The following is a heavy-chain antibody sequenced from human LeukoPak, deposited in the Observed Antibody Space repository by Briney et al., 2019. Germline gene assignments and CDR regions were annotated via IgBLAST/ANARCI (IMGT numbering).Heavy chain of an antibody. Sequence: PGGSLRLSCAASGFTFSSYAMSWVRQAPGKGLEWVSAISGSGGSTYYADSVKGRFTISRDNSKNSLYLQMNSLRAEDTAVYYCARDPGYCSGGSCYSDFDYWGQGTLVIVSP. CDR2: ISGSGGST. CDR3: ARDPGYCSGGSCYSDFDY. D-gene: IGHD2-15*01. CDR1: GFTFSSYA. J-gene: IGHJ4*02. V-gene: IGHV3-23*01.